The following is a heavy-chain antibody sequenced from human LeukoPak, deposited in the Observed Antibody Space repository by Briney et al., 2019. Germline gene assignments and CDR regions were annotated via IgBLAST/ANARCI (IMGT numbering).Heavy chain of an antibody. CDR2: IIPIFGTA. J-gene: IGHJ4*02. V-gene: IGHV1-69*13. Sequence: ASVKVSCKASGYTFTSYAISWVRQAPGQGLEWMGGIIPIFGTANYAQKFQGRVTITADESTSTAYMELSSLRSEDTAVYYCARDPCQVGGLCLWSGYSGFDYWGQGTLVTVSS. CDR3: ARDPCQVGGLCLWSGYSGFDY. D-gene: IGHD3-3*01. CDR1: GYTFTSYA.